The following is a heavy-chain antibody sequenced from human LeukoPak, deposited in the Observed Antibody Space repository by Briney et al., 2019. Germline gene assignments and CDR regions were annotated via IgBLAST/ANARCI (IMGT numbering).Heavy chain of an antibody. CDR2: IRGSGDKP. Sequence: GGTLRLSCVGSGFTFSTYGMSWVRQAPGKGLEWVAGIRGSGDKPDYAASVKGRFTISRDNSRNTLFLHMNSLRVQDTATYYCAKDSGYLYNHFDSWGQGTLVIVSS. CDR1: GFTFSTYG. CDR3: AKDSGYLYNHFDS. V-gene: IGHV3-23*01. J-gene: IGHJ5*01. D-gene: IGHD5-12*01.